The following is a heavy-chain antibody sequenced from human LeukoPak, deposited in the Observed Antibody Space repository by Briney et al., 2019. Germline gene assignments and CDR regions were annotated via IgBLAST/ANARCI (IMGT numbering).Heavy chain of an antibody. D-gene: IGHD7-27*01. J-gene: IGHJ4*02. CDR1: GGSISSYY. V-gene: IGHV4-59*01. CDR2: IYYSGST. Sequence: SETLSLTCTVSGGSISSYYWSWIRQPPGKGLEWIGYIYYSGSTNYNPSLKSRVTISVDTSKNQFSLKLSSVTAADTAVYYCARVHPLHWGFDYWGQGTLVTVSS. CDR3: ARVHPLHWGFDY.